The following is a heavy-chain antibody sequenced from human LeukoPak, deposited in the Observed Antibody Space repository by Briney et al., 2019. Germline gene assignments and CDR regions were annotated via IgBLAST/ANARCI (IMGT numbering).Heavy chain of an antibody. CDR3: AKDRSWNNILTGYYMYDLDF. CDR1: GFMFTDSW. D-gene: IGHD3-9*01. V-gene: IGHV3-7*03. CDR2: INEDGSDK. Sequence: GGSLRLSCAASGFMFTDSWMAWVRQAPGKGLEWLANINEDGSDKNYVVALKGRSTISRDNAEKSLYLQMNGLRAEDTAVYYCAKDRSWNNILTGYYMYDLDFWGQGTLVTVSS. J-gene: IGHJ4*02.